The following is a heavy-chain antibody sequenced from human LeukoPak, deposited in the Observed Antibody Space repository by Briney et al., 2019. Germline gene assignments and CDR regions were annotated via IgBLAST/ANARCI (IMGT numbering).Heavy chain of an antibody. D-gene: IGHD2-15*01. CDR2: IYYTGDT. J-gene: IGHJ4*02. CDR1: GDSVTNTRYY. CDR3: ARESSVTATY. Sequence: SETLSLTCTVSGDSVTNTRYYWGWIRQPPGKGLEWIGTIYYTGDTYYNPSLKSRVTISVDTSNDQFPLELTSVTAADTAVYYCARESSVTATYWGQGTLVIVSS. V-gene: IGHV4-39*06.